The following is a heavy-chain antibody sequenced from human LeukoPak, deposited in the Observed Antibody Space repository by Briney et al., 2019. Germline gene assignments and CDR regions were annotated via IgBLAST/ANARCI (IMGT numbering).Heavy chain of an antibody. CDR2: INPNSGDT. CDR1: GYAFTGYY. Sequence: ASVKVSCKASGYAFTGYYMHWVRQAPGQGLEWMGWINPNSGDTNYVKKFQGRVTMTKNTSISTAYMELSRLRSDDTAVYYCAVFPGIVGGTPLRNDAFDIWGKGTMVTVSS. D-gene: IGHD1-26*01. V-gene: IGHV1-2*02. J-gene: IGHJ3*02. CDR3: AVFPGIVGGTPLRNDAFDI.